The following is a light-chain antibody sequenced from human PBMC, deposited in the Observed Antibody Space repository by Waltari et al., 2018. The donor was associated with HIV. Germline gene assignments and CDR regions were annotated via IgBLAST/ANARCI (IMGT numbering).Light chain of an antibody. V-gene: IGKV3-11*01. CDR3: QQRSNWPPYT. J-gene: IGKJ2*01. CDR1: QSVSSY. Sequence: EIVLTQSPATLSLSPGERATLSCRASQSVSSYLAWYQQTPGQAPRLLISDASNRATGIPPRFSGSGSGTDFTLTITSLEPEDFAVYYCQQRSNWPPYTFGQGTKLEIK. CDR2: DAS.